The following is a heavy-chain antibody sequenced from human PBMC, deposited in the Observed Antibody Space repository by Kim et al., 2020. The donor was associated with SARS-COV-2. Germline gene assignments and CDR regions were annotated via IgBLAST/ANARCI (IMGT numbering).Heavy chain of an antibody. CDR2: ISGSGGST. CDR1: GFTFSSYA. J-gene: IGHJ4*02. V-gene: IGHV3-23*01. Sequence: GGSLRLSCAASGFTFSSYAMSWVRQAPGKGLEWVSAISGSGGSTYYADSVKGRFTISRDNSKNTLYLQMNSLRAEDTAVYYCAKAPSFLDGDSSYFDYWGQGTLVTVSS. CDR3: AKAPSFLDGDSSYFDY. D-gene: IGHD4-17*01.